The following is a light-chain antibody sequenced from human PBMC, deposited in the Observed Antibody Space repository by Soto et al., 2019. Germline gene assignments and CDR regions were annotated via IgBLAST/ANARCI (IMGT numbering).Light chain of an antibody. CDR3: QQYGGSPAWT. V-gene: IGKV3-20*01. CDR1: QRFGSSN. CDR2: GAS. J-gene: IGKJ1*01. Sequence: EIVFTQSPGTLSWSPGERGTLSCRASQRFGSSNLAWYQQKPGQAPRLLIYGASSRATGVPDRFSGSGSGTDFTLTISRLEPEDFSLYYCQQYGGSPAWTFGQGTKVDI.